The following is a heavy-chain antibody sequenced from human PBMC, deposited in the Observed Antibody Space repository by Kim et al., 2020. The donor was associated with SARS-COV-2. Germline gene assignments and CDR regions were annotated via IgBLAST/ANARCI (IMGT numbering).Heavy chain of an antibody. CDR3: ARAFGGDYPGGRYYYGMDV. CDR1: GFIFSNYE. D-gene: IGHD2-21*02. V-gene: IGHV3-48*03. CDR2: IRSSDSVI. J-gene: IGHJ6*02. Sequence: GGSLRLSCAVSGFIFSNYEMNWVRQAPGKGLEWVSYIRSSDSVIYYADSVKGRFSISGDSAKNSLYLQMNSLRAEDTGVYYCARAFGGDYPGGRYYYGMDVWGQGTTVIVSS.